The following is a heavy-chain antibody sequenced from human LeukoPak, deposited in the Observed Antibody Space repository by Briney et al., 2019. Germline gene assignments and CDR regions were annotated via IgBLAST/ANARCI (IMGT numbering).Heavy chain of an antibody. CDR1: GFTFTNYG. J-gene: IGHJ4*02. D-gene: IGHD1-26*01. V-gene: IGHV3-33*06. Sequence: TGGSLRLSCAASGFTFTNYGMHWVRQAPGKGLEWVALIWFDGSNEFYADSVKGRFTISRDNSKNTLYLRMNSLRAEDTAVYYCAKDRRPQWQLHDFDYWGQGTLVTVSS. CDR3: AKDRRPQWQLHDFDY. CDR2: IWFDGSNE.